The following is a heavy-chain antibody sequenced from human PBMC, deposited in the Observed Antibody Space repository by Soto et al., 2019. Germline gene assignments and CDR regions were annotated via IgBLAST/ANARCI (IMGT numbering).Heavy chain of an antibody. CDR3: AXXXXXXXXXXFGMDV. J-gene: IGHJ6*02. CDR2: ISAYSGDT. CDR1: GYTFTSYT. Sequence: GXSVKVSCKASGYTFTSYTISWVRQAPGQGLEWLGWISAYSGDTIYAQKFQGSVTMTTDTSTSTAYMELRSLTSDDTAVYYCAXXXXXXXXXXFGMDVWGQGTTVTVSS. V-gene: IGHV1-18*01.